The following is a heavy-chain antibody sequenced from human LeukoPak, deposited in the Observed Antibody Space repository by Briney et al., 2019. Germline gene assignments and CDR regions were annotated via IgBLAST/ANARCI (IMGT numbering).Heavy chain of an antibody. CDR2: ISGSGGST. CDR1: GFTFTNYA. V-gene: IGHV3-23*01. D-gene: IGHD4-11*01. CDR3: AKRDYSNFDY. Sequence: GGSLRLSCVASGFTFTNYAMTWVRQAPGKGLEWVSVISGSGGSTYYTDSVKGRFTISRDNSKNTLYLQMNSLRAEDTAVYYCAKRDYSNFDYWGQGTLVTVSS. J-gene: IGHJ4*02.